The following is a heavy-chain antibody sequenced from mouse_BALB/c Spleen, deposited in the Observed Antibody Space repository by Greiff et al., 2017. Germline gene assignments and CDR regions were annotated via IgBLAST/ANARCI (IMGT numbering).Heavy chain of an antibody. Sequence: EVQGVESGGGLVKPGGSLKLSCAASGFTFSSYAMSWVRQTPEKRLEWVASISSGGSTYYPDSVKGRFTISRDNARNTLYLQMSSLWSEDTAMYYGARGGPYCRYDEFAYWGQGTLVTVSA. CDR2: ISSGGST. CDR1: GFTFSSYA. CDR3: ARGGPYCRYDEFAY. V-gene: IGHV5-6-5*01. D-gene: IGHD2-14*01. J-gene: IGHJ3*01.